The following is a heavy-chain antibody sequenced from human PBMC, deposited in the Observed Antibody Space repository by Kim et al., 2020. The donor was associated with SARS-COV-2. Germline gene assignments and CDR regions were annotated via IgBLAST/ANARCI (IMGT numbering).Heavy chain of an antibody. CDR3: ARDVGGAPRWLQLKDP. D-gene: IGHD5-12*01. CDR2: INPSGGST. Sequence: ASVKVSCKASGYTFTSYYMHWVRQAPGQGLEWMGIINPSGGSTSYAQKFQGRVTMTRDTSTSTVYMELSSLRSEDTAVYYCARDVGGAPRWLQLKDPWGQGTLVTVSS. J-gene: IGHJ5*02. V-gene: IGHV1-46*01. CDR1: GYTFTSYY.